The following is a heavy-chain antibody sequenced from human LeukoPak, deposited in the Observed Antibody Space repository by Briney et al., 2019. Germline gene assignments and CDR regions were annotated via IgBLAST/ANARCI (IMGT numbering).Heavy chain of an antibody. D-gene: IGHD6-6*01. V-gene: IGHV4-59*08. CDR2: VYYTGST. CDR3: ARHFAYSSSSYFGY. CDR1: GGXVSNYY. Sequence: PSETLSLTCSVSGGXVSNYYCSWIRQPPGKGLEWIGYVYYTGSTNYNPSLKSRVTMFEDKSKNQFSLRLYSVTVADTAVYYCARHFAYSSSSYFGYWGQGSLVTVSS. J-gene: IGHJ4*02.